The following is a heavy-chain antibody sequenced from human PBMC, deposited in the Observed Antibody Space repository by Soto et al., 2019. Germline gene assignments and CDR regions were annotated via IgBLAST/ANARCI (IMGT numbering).Heavy chain of an antibody. CDR1: GGSISSGGYY. CDR2: IYYSGST. Sequence: PSETLSLTCTVSGGSISSGGYYWSWIRQHPGKGLEWIGYIYYSGSTYYNPSLKSRVTISVDTSKNQFSLKLSSVTAADTAVYYCAREVNRQIYYYDSSGYYRPHYYYGMDVWGQGTTVTVSS. D-gene: IGHD3-22*01. J-gene: IGHJ6*02. V-gene: IGHV4-31*03. CDR3: AREVNRQIYYYDSSGYYRPHYYYGMDV.